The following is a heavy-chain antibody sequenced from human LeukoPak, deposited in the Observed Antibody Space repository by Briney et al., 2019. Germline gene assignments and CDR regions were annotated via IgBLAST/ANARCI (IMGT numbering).Heavy chain of an antibody. D-gene: IGHD4-17*01. CDR2: ISSSSSYI. V-gene: IGHV3-21*01. Sequence: GGSLRLSCAASGFTFSSYSMNWVRQAPGKGLEWVSSISSSSSYIYYADSVKGRFTISRGNSKNTLYLQMNSLRAEDTAVYYCARMESTTVDYWGQGTLVTVSS. CDR1: GFTFSSYS. J-gene: IGHJ4*02. CDR3: ARMESTTVDY.